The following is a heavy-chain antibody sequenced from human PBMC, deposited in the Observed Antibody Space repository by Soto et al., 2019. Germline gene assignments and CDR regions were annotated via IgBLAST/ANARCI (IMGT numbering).Heavy chain of an antibody. CDR3: AKGRLLRDPFDY. CDR1: GFTFSSYS. D-gene: IGHD4-17*01. V-gene: IGHV3-21*04. J-gene: IGHJ4*02. CDR2: ISSSSSYI. Sequence: PGGSLRLSCAASGFTFSSYSMNWVRQAPGKGLEWVSSISSSSSYIYYADSVKGRFTISRDNSKNTLYLQMNSLRAEDTAVYYCAKGRLLRDPFDYWGQGTLVTVSS.